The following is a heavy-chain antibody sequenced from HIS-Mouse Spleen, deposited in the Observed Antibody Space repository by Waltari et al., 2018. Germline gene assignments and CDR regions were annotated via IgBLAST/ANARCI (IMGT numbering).Heavy chain of an antibody. CDR1: GFTGSSNY. Sequence: EVQLVETGGGLIQPGGSLRLSCAASGFTGSSNYMSWVRQAPGKGLEWVSVIYSGGSTYYADSVKGRFTISRDNSKNTLYLQMNSLRAEDTAVYYCARHYYYGSGSYYFDYWGQGTLVTVSS. CDR2: IYSGGST. D-gene: IGHD3-10*01. CDR3: ARHYYYGSGSYYFDY. V-gene: IGHV3-53*02. J-gene: IGHJ4*02.